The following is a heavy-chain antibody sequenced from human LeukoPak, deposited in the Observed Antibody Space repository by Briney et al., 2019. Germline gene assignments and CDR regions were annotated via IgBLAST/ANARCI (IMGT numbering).Heavy chain of an antibody. CDR3: AKDVVRDIVVVPAVSYMDV. V-gene: IGHV3-30*04. Sequence: GGSLRLSCAASGFTFSSYAMHWVRQAPGKGLEWVAVISYDGSNKYYADSVKGRFTISRDNSKNTLYLQMNSLRAEDTAVYYCAKDVVRDIVVVPAVSYMDVWGKGTTVTVSS. CDR1: GFTFSSYA. J-gene: IGHJ6*03. CDR2: ISYDGSNK. D-gene: IGHD2-2*01.